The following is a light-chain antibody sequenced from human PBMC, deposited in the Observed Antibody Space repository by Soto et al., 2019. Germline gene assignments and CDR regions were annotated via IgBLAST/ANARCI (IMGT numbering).Light chain of an antibody. CDR3: QQYNSYSWT. CDR1: QSISSW. V-gene: IGKV1-5*03. CDR2: KAS. Sequence: DIQMTQSPSTLSASVGDRVTITCRVSQSISSWLAWYQQKPGKAPKLLISKASSLESGVPSRFSGSGSGTEFTLTISSLQPDDFATYYCQQYNSYSWTFGQGTKVEIK. J-gene: IGKJ1*01.